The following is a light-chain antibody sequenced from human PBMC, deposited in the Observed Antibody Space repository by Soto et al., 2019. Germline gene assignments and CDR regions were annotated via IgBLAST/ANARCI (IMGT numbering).Light chain of an antibody. CDR2: GAS. J-gene: IGKJ4*01. Sequence: EIVMTRSPATLSVSPGERATLSCRASQSVSSDLAWYQQKPGQAPRLLIYGASTRATGVPARFRGSGSGTEFTLTISSLQSEDFAVYYCQHFNDWPLTFGGGTKVDIK. CDR1: QSVSSD. V-gene: IGKV3-15*01. CDR3: QHFNDWPLT.